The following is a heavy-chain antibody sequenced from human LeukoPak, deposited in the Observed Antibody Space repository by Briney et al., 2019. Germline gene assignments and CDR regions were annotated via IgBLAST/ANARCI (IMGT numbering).Heavy chain of an antibody. CDR3: ASTVTTELFDY. CDR1: GYTFTGYY. Sequence: ASVKVSCKASGYTFTGYYMHWVRQAPGQGLEWMGRINPNSGSTNYAQKFQGRVTMTRDTSISTAYMELSRLRSDDTAVYYCASTVTTELFDYWGQGTLVTVSS. V-gene: IGHV1-2*06. D-gene: IGHD4-17*01. CDR2: INPNSGST. J-gene: IGHJ4*02.